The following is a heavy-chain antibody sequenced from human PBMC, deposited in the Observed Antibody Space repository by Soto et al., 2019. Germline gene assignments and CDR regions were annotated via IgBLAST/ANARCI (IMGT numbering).Heavy chain of an antibody. V-gene: IGHV1-69*06. CDR3: ARDVVVVAARLNWFDP. CDR2: IIPIFGTA. CDR1: GGTFSSYA. J-gene: IGHJ5*02. D-gene: IGHD2-15*01. Sequence: ASVKVSCKASGGTFSSYAISWVRQAPGQGLEWMGGIIPIFGTANYAQKFQGRVTITADKSTSTAYMELSSLRSEDTAVYYCARDVVVVAARLNWFDPWGQGTLVTVSS.